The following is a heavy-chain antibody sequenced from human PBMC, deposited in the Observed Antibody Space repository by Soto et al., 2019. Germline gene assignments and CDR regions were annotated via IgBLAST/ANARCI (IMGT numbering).Heavy chain of an antibody. J-gene: IGHJ5*02. CDR2: IWYDGSNK. V-gene: IGHV3-33*01. CDR1: GFTFSSYG. CDR3: ARGGTVPWFDP. Sequence: LRLSCAASGFTFSSYGMHWVRQAPGKGLEWVAVIWYDGSNKYYADSVKGQFTISRDNSKNTLYLQMNSLRAEDTAVYYCARGGTVPWFDPWGQGTLVTVSS. D-gene: IGHD1-7*01.